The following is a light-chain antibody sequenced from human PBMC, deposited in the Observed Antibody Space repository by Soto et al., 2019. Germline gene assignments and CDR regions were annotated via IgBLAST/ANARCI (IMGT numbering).Light chain of an antibody. CDR3: QQYNSYPWT. J-gene: IGKJ1*01. V-gene: IGKV1-5*01. Sequence: DIQMTQSPSTLSASVGDRVTITCRASQSISSWLAWYQQKPGKAPNLLIYDGSSLESGVPSRFSGSGSRTEFTLTISSLQSDDFATYYCQQYNSYPWTFGQGTKVDIK. CDR1: QSISSW. CDR2: DGS.